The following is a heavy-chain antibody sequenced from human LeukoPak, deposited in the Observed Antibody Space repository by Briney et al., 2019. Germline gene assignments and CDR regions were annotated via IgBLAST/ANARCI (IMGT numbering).Heavy chain of an antibody. CDR1: GYTFTSYD. CDR3: ARSLVRDGYNFGY. J-gene: IGHJ4*02. Sequence: ASVTVSCKASGYTFTSYDINWVRQAPGQGLEGMGWMNPNSRNTAYTQKFQGRVTITSNTSISTAYMELSSLRSEDTAVYYCARSLVRDGYNFGYWGQGTLVTVSS. CDR2: MNPNSRNT. D-gene: IGHD5-24*01. V-gene: IGHV1-8*01.